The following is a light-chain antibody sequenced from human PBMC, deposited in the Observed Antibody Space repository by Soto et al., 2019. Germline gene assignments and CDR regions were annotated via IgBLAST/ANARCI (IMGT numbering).Light chain of an antibody. Sequence: EMVLTQSPGTLSLSPGERATLSCRASQSVSSSYLAWYQQKPGQAPRLLIYGASSRATGIPDRFSGSGSGTDFNLTISRLEPEDFAVYYCQQYGSSPLVTFGQGTRLEIK. CDR1: QSVSSSY. V-gene: IGKV3-20*01. CDR2: GAS. J-gene: IGKJ5*01. CDR3: QQYGSSPLVT.